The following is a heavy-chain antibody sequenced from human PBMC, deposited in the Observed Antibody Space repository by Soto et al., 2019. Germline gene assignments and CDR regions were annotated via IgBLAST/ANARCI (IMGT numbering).Heavy chain of an antibody. D-gene: IGHD3-22*01. CDR3: ARVSPITMIVADYYGMDV. J-gene: IGHJ6*02. V-gene: IGHV1-46*01. CDR2: INPSGGST. Sequence: GASVKVSCKASGYTFTSYYMHWVRQAPGQGLEWMGIINPSGGSTSYAQKFQGRVTMTRDTSTSTVYMELSSLRSEDTAVYYCARVSPITMIVADYYGMDVWGQGTTVTVSS. CDR1: GYTFTSYY.